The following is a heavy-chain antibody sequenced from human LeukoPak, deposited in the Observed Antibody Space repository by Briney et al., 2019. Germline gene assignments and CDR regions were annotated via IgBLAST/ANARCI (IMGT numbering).Heavy chain of an antibody. J-gene: IGHJ4*02. Sequence: KPSETLSLTCTVSGGSISSYYWNWIRQPPGKGLEWIGYIYYSGSTNYNPSLKSRVTISVDTSKNQFSLKLSSVTAADTAVYYCARQAYYYDSSGYGRFDWVYWGQGTLVTVS. CDR2: IYYSGST. V-gene: IGHV4-59*08. CDR3: ARQAYYYDSSGYGRFDWVY. D-gene: IGHD3-22*01. CDR1: GGSISSYY.